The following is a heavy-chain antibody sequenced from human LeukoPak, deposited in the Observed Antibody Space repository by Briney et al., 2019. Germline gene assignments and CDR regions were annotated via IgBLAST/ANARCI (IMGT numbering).Heavy chain of an antibody. D-gene: IGHD1-7*01. CDR3: ATAGNYRFDY. CDR1: RFTFSHYW. CDR2: INPDGSTI. V-gene: IGHV3-74*01. J-gene: IGHJ4*02. Sequence: GGSLRLSCAASRFTFSHYWVHWVRQAPGKGLVWVSRINPDGSTINYADSVKGRFTISRDNAKNTLYLQMNSLRAEDTAVYYCATAGNYRFDYWGQGTLVTVSS.